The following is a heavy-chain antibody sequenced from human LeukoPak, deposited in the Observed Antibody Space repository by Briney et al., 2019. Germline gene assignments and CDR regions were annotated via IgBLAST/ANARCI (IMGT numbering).Heavy chain of an antibody. CDR1: GYTFTGYY. CDR3: ARAACTGGTCNFDY. Sequence: ASVTVSCKASGYTFTGYYVHWVRQAPGQGLEWMGWINPNRGGTNYAQKFQGRVTMTRDTSISTAYMELSRLRSDDTAVYYCARAACTGGTCNFDYWGQGTLVTVSS. V-gene: IGHV1-2*02. J-gene: IGHJ4*02. D-gene: IGHD2-15*01. CDR2: INPNRGGT.